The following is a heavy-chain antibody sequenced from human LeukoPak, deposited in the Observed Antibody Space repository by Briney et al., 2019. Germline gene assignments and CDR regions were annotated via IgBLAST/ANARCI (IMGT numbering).Heavy chain of an antibody. J-gene: IGHJ4*02. CDR2: VNGDGSAT. D-gene: IGHD3-10*01. Sequence: PGGSLRLSCATSGFTRSNYWMHGVRQAPGKGLVWVSRVNGDGSATNYADSVKGRFTVSRDNAKNTLYLQMNSLRPEDTAVYYCAGNNYGSLDYWGQGTLVTVSS. CDR1: GFTRSNYW. V-gene: IGHV3-74*01. CDR3: AGNNYGSLDY.